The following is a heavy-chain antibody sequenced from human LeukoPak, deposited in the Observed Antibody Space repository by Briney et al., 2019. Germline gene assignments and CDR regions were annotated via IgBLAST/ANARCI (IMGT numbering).Heavy chain of an antibody. D-gene: IGHD1-26*01. J-gene: IGHJ4*02. Sequence: PSETLSLTCAVYGGSFSGYYWSWIRQPPGKGLEWIGEINHSGSTNYNPSLKSRVTISVDTSKNQFSLKLSSVTAADTAVYYCASLYSGSYFHFDYWGQGTLVTVSS. CDR2: INHSGST. V-gene: IGHV4-34*01. CDR3: ASLYSGSYFHFDY. CDR1: GGSFSGYY.